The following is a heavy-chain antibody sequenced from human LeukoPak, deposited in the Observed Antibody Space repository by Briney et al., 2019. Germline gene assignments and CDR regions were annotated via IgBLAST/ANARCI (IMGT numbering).Heavy chain of an antibody. Sequence: GGSLRLSCAASGFTFSSYSMNWVRQAPGKGLEWVSSISSSSSYIYYADSVKGRFTISRDNAKNSLYLQMNSLRAEDTAVYYCARDRSSGTLDDAFDIWGQGTMATVSS. CDR1: GFTFSSYS. CDR2: ISSSSSYI. CDR3: ARDRSSGTLDDAFDI. V-gene: IGHV3-21*01. J-gene: IGHJ3*02. D-gene: IGHD1-26*01.